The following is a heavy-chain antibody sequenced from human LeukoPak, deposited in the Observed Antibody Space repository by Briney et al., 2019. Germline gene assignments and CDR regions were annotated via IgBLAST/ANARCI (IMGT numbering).Heavy chain of an antibody. CDR1: GFTFSSYD. V-gene: IGHV3-30*18. D-gene: IGHD4/OR15-4a*01. Sequence: GGSLRHSCAASGFTFSSYDIHWVRQAPGKGLEWVALISSDRGNTYFAHSVKGRFTISTDNSKNTLYLQMNSLRPEDTAVYYCAKCCPMDVWGQGTTVTVSS. CDR2: ISSDRGNT. J-gene: IGHJ6*02. CDR3: AKCCPMDV.